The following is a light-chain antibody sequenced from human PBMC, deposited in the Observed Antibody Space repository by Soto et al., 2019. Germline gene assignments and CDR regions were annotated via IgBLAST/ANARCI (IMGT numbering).Light chain of an antibody. Sequence: EIVMTQSPATLSLSPGERATLSCRASQSISSNYLAWYQQRPGQAPRLLIYGASTRATGIPDRFSGSGSGSDFTITILKLEHIELEVCRCQDYDHSMTFGQGTRLEIK. CDR2: GAS. CDR1: QSISSNY. CDR3: QDYDHSMT. J-gene: IGKJ5*01. V-gene: IGKV3-20*01.